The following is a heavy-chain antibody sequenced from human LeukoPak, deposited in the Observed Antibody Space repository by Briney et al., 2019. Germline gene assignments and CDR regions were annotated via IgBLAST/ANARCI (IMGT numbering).Heavy chain of an antibody. J-gene: IGHJ4*02. V-gene: IGHV2-5*02. CDR3: AHSPNRVVWIGEAPKRISYFDY. CDR1: GFSLSAGGVG. CDR2: IYGDDDK. Sequence: SGPTLVNPTQALTLTCTFSGFSLSAGGVGVGWIRQPPGKALEWLALIYGDDDKRYSPSLKTRLTITKDTSKNQVVLTMTNMDPVDTATYYCAHSPNRVVWIGEAPKRISYFDYWGQGALVTVSS. D-gene: IGHD3-10*01.